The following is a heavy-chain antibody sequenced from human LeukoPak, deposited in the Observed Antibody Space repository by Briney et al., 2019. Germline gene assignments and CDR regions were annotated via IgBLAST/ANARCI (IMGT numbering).Heavy chain of an antibody. CDR3: ARDVGYCSGGSCYDVY. CDR2: IIPIFGTA. Sequence: GASVKVSCKASGYTFTDYYMHWVRQAPGQGLEWMGGIIPIFGTANYAQKFQGRVTITADESTSTAYMELSSLRSEDTAVYYCARDVGYCSGGSCYDVYWGQGTLVTVSS. J-gene: IGHJ4*02. V-gene: IGHV1-69*13. CDR1: GYTFTDYY. D-gene: IGHD2-15*01.